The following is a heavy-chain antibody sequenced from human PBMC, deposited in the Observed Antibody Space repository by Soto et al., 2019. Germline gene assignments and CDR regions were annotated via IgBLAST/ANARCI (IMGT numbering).Heavy chain of an antibody. CDR1: GYTLTELS. D-gene: IGHD5-18*01. Sequence: ASVKVSCKVSGYTLTELSMHWVRQAPGKGLEWMGGFDPEDGETIYAQKFQGRVTMTEDTSTGTAYMELSSLRSEDTAVYYCARGGYSYGYYGMDVWGQGTTVTVSS. CDR2: FDPEDGET. J-gene: IGHJ6*02. V-gene: IGHV1-24*01. CDR3: ARGGYSYGYYGMDV.